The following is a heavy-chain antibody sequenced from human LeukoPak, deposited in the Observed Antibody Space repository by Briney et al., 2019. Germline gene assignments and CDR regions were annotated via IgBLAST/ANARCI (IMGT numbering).Heavy chain of an antibody. CDR3: AKGDGDY. V-gene: IGHV3-53*01. CDR1: RFTVSSSY. J-gene: IGHJ4*02. Sequence: GGSLRLSCTGSRFTVSSSYMSWVRQTPGKGLEWVSGIYSGGTTYYADSVKGRFTISRDNSKNTLYLQMNSLRAEDTAVYYCAKGDGDYWGQGTLVTVSS. CDR2: IYSGGTT.